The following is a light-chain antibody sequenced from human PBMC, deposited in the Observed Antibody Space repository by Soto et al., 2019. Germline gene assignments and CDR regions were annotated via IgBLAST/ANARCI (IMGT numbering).Light chain of an antibody. CDR1: QDISDF. Sequence: DIQMTQSPSSLSASVGDRVTITCRASQDISDFLAWYQQRPGKIPNLLVYDASTLQSGVPTRFSGSGSGTHFTLPISSLQPEDVASYYCQEYHSLLYTFGHVNKVEIK. CDR3: QEYHSLLYT. J-gene: IGKJ2*01. CDR2: DAS. V-gene: IGKV1-27*01.